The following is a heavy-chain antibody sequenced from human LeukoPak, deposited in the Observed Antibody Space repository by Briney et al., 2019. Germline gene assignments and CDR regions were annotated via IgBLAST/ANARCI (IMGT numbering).Heavy chain of an antibody. V-gene: IGHV4-59*08. CDR1: GGSISSYY. CDR3: ARHQLGRNWFDP. J-gene: IGHJ5*02. Sequence: SETLSLSYTVSGGSISSYYWSWIRQPPGKGLEWIGYIYYSGSTNYNPSLKSRVTISVDTSKNQFSLKLSSVTAADTAVYYCARHQLGRNWFDPWGQGTLVTVSS. D-gene: IGHD1-26*01. CDR2: IYYSGST.